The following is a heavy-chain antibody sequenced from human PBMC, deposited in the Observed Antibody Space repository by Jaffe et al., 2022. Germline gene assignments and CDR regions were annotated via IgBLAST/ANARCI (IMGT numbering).Heavy chain of an antibody. V-gene: IGHV7-4-1*02. Sequence: QVQLVQSGSELKKPGASVKVSCKASGYTFTSYAMNWVRQAPGQGLEWMGWINTNTGNPTYAQGFTGRFVFSLDTSVSTAYLQISSLKAEDTAVYYCAGSDYDILTGPLNWFDPWGQGTLVTVSS. CDR2: INTNTGNP. CDR1: GYTFTSYA. CDR3: AGSDYDILTGPLNWFDP. J-gene: IGHJ5*02. D-gene: IGHD3-9*01.